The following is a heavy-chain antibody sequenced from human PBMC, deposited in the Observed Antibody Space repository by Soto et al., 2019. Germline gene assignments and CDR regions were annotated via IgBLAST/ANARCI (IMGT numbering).Heavy chain of an antibody. CDR1: GFTFSSYS. CDR3: ARVLGLWFGELSGSQEEPDSDAFDI. Sequence: GSLRLSCAASGFTFSSYSMNWVRQAPGKGLEWVSSISSSSSYIYYADSVKGRFTISRDNAKNSLYLQMNSLRAEDTAVYYCARVLGLWFGELSGSQEEPDSDAFDIWGQGTMVTVSS. CDR2: ISSSSSYI. D-gene: IGHD3-10*01. V-gene: IGHV3-21*01. J-gene: IGHJ3*02.